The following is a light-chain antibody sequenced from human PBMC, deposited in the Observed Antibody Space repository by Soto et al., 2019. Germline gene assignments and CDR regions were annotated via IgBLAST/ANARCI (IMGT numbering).Light chain of an antibody. CDR2: EVS. CDR1: STDFVSYNR. J-gene: IGLJ1*01. CDR3: SLYTSENAYV. V-gene: IGLV2-18*01. Sequence: QSVLTQPPSVSGSPGPSVTISCTGTSTDFVSYNRVSWYQQPPGTAPKLMIYEVSKRPSGVPDRFSGSKSGNTASLTISGLQAADEADYYCSLYTSENAYVFGTGTKVTDL.